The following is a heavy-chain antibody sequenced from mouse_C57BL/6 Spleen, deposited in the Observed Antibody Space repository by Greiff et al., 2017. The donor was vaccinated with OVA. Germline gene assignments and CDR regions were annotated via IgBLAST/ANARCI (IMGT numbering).Heavy chain of an antibody. CDR3: ARQYYGSSCWYFDV. J-gene: IGHJ1*03. V-gene: IGHV2-6-1*01. Sequence: QVQLKESGPGLVEPSQSLSITCTVSGFSLTSYGVHWVRQPPGQGLEWLVVIWSDGGTTYNYALKSRLSISKDNSKSQVFLKMNSLHTDDTAMDYCARQYYGSSCWYFDVWGTGTTVTVSS. CDR2: IWSDGGT. D-gene: IGHD1-1*01. CDR1: GFSLTSYG.